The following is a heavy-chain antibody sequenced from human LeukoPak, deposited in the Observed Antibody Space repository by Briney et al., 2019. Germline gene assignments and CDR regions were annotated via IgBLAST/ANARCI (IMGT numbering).Heavy chain of an antibody. V-gene: IGHV2-5*01. CDR3: AHRRPGGAFDY. J-gene: IGHJ4*02. Sequence: SGPTLVKPTQTLTLTCTFSGFSLSASGVGVGWIRQPPGKALEWLALIYWNDDKRYSPSLKSRLTITKDTSKNQVVLTMTNMDPVDTATYYCAHRRPGGAFDYWGQGTLVTVSS. CDR1: GFSLSASGVG. D-gene: IGHD1-26*01. CDR2: IYWNDDK.